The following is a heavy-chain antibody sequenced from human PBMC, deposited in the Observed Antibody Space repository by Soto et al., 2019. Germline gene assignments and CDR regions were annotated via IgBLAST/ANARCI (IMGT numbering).Heavy chain of an antibody. CDR2: IDPSDSYT. Sequence: GEPLKISCNGSGYSFTGYWISWVRQMPGKGLEWMGRIDPSDSYTNYSPSFQGHVTISADKSISTAYLQWSSLKASDTAMYYCARLRQQWLAPDYWGQGTLVTVSS. D-gene: IGHD6-19*01. V-gene: IGHV5-10-1*01. J-gene: IGHJ4*02. CDR3: ARLRQQWLAPDY. CDR1: GYSFTGYW.